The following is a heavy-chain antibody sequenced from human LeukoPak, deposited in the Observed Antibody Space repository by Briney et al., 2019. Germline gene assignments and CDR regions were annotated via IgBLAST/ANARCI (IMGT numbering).Heavy chain of an antibody. J-gene: IGHJ3*02. CDR2: IIPIFGTA. V-gene: IGHV1-69*05. CDR1: GGTFSSYA. Sequence: ASVKVSCKASGGTFSSYAIGWVRQAPGQGLEWIGRIIPIFGTANYAQKFQGRVTITTDESTSTAYMELSSLRSEDTAVYYCARDQRGYSYGHDAFDIWGQGTMVTVSS. CDR3: ARDQRGYSYGHDAFDI. D-gene: IGHD5-18*01.